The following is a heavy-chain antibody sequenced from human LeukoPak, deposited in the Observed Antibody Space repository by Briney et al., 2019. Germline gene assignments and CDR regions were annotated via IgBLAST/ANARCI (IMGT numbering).Heavy chain of an antibody. V-gene: IGHV3-53*04. J-gene: IGHJ6*02. CDR1: GFTVSSNY. CDR3: ARDLRVVVAADEDYYGMDV. Sequence: GGSLRLSRAASGFTVSSNYMSWVRQAPGKGLEGAPVIYSGGSTYYAASVKGRFTISRHNSKNTLYLQMNSLRAEDTAVYYCARDLRVVVAADEDYYGMDVWGQGTTVTVSS. CDR2: IYSGGST. D-gene: IGHD2-15*01.